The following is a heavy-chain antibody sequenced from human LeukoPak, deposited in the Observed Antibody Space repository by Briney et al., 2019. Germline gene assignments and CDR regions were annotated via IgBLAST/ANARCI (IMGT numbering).Heavy chain of an antibody. V-gene: IGHV4-38-2*02. J-gene: IGHJ3*02. CDR1: GYSISSGYY. CDR3: AREGVYCSGGSRYAFDI. Sequence: PSETLSLTCTVSGYSISSGYYWGWIRQPPGKGLEWIGSIYHSGSTYYNPSLKSRVTISVDTSKNQFSLKLSSVTAADTAVYYCAREGVYCSGGSRYAFDIWGQGTMVTVSS. D-gene: IGHD2-15*01. CDR2: IYHSGST.